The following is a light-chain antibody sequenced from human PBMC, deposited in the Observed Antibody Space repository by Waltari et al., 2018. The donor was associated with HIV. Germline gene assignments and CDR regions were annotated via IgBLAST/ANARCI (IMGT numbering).Light chain of an antibody. J-gene: IGLJ3*02. Sequence: QSVLTQPPSASGAPGQRVTISCSGSRSNIGSNPVSWYQQLPGTAPKLLISSNSQRPSGVPDRVYGSKSGSSASLAISGLQSEDESQYFCGAWDDSLKGFMFGGGTQLTVL. V-gene: IGLV1-44*01. CDR2: SNS. CDR1: RSNIGSNP. CDR3: GAWDDSLKGFM.